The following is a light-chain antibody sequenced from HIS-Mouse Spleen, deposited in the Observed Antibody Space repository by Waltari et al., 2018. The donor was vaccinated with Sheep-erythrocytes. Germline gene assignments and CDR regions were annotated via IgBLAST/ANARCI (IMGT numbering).Light chain of an antibody. J-gene: IGLJ3*02. CDR1: SRDVGGYNY. CDR2: EVS. V-gene: IGLV2-8*01. Sequence: QSALTQPPSASGSPGPSVTLSCTGTSRDVGGYNYLSWYQQHPGKAPNLMIYEVSKRPSGVPDRFSGSKSGNTASLTVSGLQAEDEADYYCSSYAGSNNWVFGGGTKLTVL. CDR3: SSYAGSNNWV.